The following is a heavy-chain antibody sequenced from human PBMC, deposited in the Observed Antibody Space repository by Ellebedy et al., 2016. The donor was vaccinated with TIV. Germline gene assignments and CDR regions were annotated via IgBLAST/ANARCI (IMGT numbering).Heavy chain of an antibody. CDR2: IWYDGSNK. CDR1: GFTFSSYG. V-gene: IGHV3-33*01. Sequence: GGSLRLXXAASGFTFSSYGMHWVRQAPGKGLEWVAVIWYDGSNKYYADSVKGRFTISRDNSKNTLYLQMNSLRAEDTAVYYCARLTSGAAATEDYWGQGTLVTVSS. D-gene: IGHD6-13*01. J-gene: IGHJ4*02. CDR3: ARLTSGAAATEDY.